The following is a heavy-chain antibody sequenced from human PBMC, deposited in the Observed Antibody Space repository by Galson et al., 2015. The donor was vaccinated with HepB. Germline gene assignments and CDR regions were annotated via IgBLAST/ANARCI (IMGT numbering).Heavy chain of an antibody. CDR1: GGTSSSYT. Sequence: SVKVSCKASGGTSSSYTISWVRQAPGQGLEWMGRIIPILGIANYAQKFQGRVTITADTSTSTAYMELSSLRSEDTAVYYCARGGCSGGSCYSSYFDYWGQGTLVTVSS. CDR3: ARGGCSGGSCYSSYFDY. D-gene: IGHD2-15*01. J-gene: IGHJ4*02. CDR2: IIPILGIA. V-gene: IGHV1-69*02.